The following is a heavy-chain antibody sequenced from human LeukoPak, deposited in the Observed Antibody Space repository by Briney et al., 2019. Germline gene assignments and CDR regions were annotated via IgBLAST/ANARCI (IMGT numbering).Heavy chain of an antibody. Sequence: GGSLRLSCAASGFTFSSYWMHWVRQAPGKGLVWVSRIDSNGRTINYADSVKGRFTISRDNANSMLYLQMNSLRAEDSAVYYCVKDSPPRYSGSPPAYWGQGTLVTVSS. CDR2: IDSNGRTI. CDR1: GFTFSSYW. CDR3: VKDSPPRYSGSPPAY. V-gene: IGHV3-74*01. J-gene: IGHJ4*02. D-gene: IGHD1-26*01.